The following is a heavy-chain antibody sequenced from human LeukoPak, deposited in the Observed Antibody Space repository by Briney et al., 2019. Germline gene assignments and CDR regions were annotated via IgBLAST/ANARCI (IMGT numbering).Heavy chain of an antibody. J-gene: IGHJ4*02. Sequence: LEASVRVSCKTSGYTFTNLDINWLRQAPGQGLEWMGWMSPNSGDTGYAQKFQGRVSMTRDISKSTAYMELSSLRSEDTAIYYCASNPPNTGDFYYWGLGTLVTVSS. V-gene: IGHV1-8*01. CDR2: MSPNSGDT. CDR1: GYTFTNLD. D-gene: IGHD1-1*01. CDR3: ASNPPNTGDFYY.